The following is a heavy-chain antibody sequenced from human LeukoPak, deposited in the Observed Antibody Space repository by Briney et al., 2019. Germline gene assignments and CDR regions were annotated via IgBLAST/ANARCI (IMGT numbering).Heavy chain of an antibody. V-gene: IGHV4-34*01. CDR1: GGSFSGYY. Sequence: SETLSLTCAVYGGSFSGYYWSWIRQPPGKGLDWIGEINHSGSTNYNPSLKSRVTISVDTSKNQFSLKLSSVTAADTAVYYCARGRTWLFYYFDYWGQGTLVTVSS. J-gene: IGHJ4*02. CDR3: ARGRTWLFYYFDY. CDR2: INHSGST. D-gene: IGHD3-22*01.